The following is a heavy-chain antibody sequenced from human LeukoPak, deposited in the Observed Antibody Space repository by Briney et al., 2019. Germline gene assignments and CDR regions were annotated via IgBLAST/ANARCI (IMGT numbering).Heavy chain of an antibody. CDR3: AKDAARWGYNFHYFDY. V-gene: IGHV3-23*01. J-gene: IGHJ4*02. CDR1: GFTFSSYA. CDR2: ISGSGGST. Sequence: PGGSLRLSCAASGFTFSSYAMSWVRQAPGKGLEWVSAISGSGGSTYYADSVKGRFTISRDNSKNTLYLQMNSLRGEDTAVYYCAKDAARWGYNFHYFDYWGQGTLVTVSS. D-gene: IGHD5-24*01.